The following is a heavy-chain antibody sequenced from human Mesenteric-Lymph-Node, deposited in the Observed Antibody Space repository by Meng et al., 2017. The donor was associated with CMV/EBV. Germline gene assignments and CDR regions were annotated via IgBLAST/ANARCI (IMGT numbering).Heavy chain of an antibody. J-gene: IGHJ6*02. V-gene: IGHV3-48*04. CDR3: ARGHYYYESSNAMDV. D-gene: IGHD3-22*01. CDR1: GFTFSSYA. CDR2: ISSSGITI. Sequence: GGSLRLSCAASGFTFSSYAMTWIRQTPGKGLEWISYISSSGITIYYADSVKGRFTISRDNAKNTLYLQMNSLRAEDTAVYYCARGHYYYESSNAMDVWGQGTTVTVSS.